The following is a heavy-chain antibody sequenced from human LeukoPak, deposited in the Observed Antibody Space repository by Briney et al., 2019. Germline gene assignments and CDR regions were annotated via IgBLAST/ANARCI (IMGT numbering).Heavy chain of an antibody. CDR3: ARELLRGSYLVFDY. V-gene: IGHV4-38-2*02. D-gene: IGHD1-26*01. Sequence: PSETLSLTCAVSGYSITSGYYWAWIRQPPGKGLEWIGNTYHSGSTYYNASLKSRVTISVDTSKNQFSLKLSSVTAADTAVYYCARELLRGSYLVFDYWGQGTLVTVSS. CDR1: GYSITSGYY. J-gene: IGHJ4*02. CDR2: TYHSGST.